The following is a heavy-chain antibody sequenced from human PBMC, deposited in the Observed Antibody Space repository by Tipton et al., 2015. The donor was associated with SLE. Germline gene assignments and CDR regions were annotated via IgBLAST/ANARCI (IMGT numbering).Heavy chain of an antibody. V-gene: IGHV4-38-2*02. CDR2: IYHSGST. Sequence: TLSLTCAVSGYSISSGYYWGWIRQPPGKGLGWIGSIYHSGSTYYNPSLKSRVTISVDTSKNQFSLKLSSVTAADTAVYYCARDRITGTTNYFDYWGQGTLVTVSS. J-gene: IGHJ4*02. D-gene: IGHD1-20*01. CDR3: ARDRITGTTNYFDY. CDR1: GYSISSGYY.